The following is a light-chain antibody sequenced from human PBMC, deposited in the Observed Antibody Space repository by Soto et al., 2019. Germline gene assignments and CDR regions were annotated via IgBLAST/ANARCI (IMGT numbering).Light chain of an antibody. V-gene: IGKV1-39*01. J-gene: IGKJ1*01. CDR2: TTS. Sequence: DIQMTQSPSSLSASVGDRVTITCRASQSVSIYLNWYQQKPGKAPKLLIYTTSSLQSEVPSRFSGSGSGTDFNLTISSLQPEDFATYYCQQSYTTPPAFGQGTKVEVK. CDR3: QQSYTTPPA. CDR1: QSVSIY.